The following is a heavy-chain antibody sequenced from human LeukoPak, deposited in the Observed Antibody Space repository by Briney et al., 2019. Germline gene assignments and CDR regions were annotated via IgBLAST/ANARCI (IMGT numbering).Heavy chain of an antibody. V-gene: IGHV3-21*01. D-gene: IGHD3-22*01. CDR3: ARGYYYDSSGLLEDYFDY. CDR1: GFTFSSYS. J-gene: IGHJ4*02. CDR2: ISSSSSYI. Sequence: GGSLRLSCAASGFTFSSYSMNWVRQAPGKGLEWVSSISSSSSYIYYADSVKGRFTISRDNAKNSLYLQMNGLRAEDTAVYYCARGYYYDSSGLLEDYFDYWGQGTLVTVSS.